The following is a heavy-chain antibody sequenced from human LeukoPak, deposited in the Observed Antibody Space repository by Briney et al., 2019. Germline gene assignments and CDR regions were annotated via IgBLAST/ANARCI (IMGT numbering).Heavy chain of an antibody. V-gene: IGHV4-31*03. CDR3: ARDNYYDSSGSSSSIDY. Sequence: SQTLSLTCTVSGGSISSGGYYWSWIRQHPGKGLEWIGYIYYSGSTYYNPSLKSRVTISVDTSKNQFSLKLSSVTAADTAVYYCARDNYYDSSGSSSSIDYWGQGTLVTVSS. J-gene: IGHJ4*02. CDR2: IYYSGST. D-gene: IGHD3-22*01. CDR1: GGSISSGGYY.